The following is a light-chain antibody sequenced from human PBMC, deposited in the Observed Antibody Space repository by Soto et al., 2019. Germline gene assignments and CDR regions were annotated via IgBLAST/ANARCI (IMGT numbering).Light chain of an antibody. Sequence: QSALTQPASVSGSPGQSITISCTGTSSDVGGYNYVSWYQQHPGKAPKLMIYDVTSRPSGVSNRFSGSKSGNTASLIISGLLAEDEADYYCTSYTPNKTPLFGGGTQLTVL. CDR2: DVT. CDR1: SSDVGGYNY. CDR3: TSYTPNKTPL. V-gene: IGLV2-14*03. J-gene: IGLJ2*01.